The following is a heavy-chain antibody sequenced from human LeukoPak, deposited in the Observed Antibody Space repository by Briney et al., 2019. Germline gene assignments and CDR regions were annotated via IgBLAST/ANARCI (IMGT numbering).Heavy chain of an antibody. V-gene: IGHV3-64D*08. D-gene: IGHD2-15*01. Sequence: GGSLRLSCAASGFTFSSYEMNWVRQAPGKGLEFVSVISSDGVYTYYAYSVKGRSTISRDNSKNTVYLQMSSLGADDTAVYYCAKVLDYCDGGTCYNSGMDSWGQGTLVTVSS. CDR1: GFTFSSYE. CDR3: AKVLDYCDGGTCYNSGMDS. J-gene: IGHJ4*02. CDR2: ISSDGVYT.